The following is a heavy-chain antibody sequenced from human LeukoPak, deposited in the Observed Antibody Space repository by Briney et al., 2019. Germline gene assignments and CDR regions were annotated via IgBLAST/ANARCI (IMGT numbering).Heavy chain of an antibody. V-gene: IGHV4-34*01. CDR3: ARLSGYDWESFYDY. CDR1: GGSFSGYY. J-gene: IGHJ4*02. CDR2: INHSGST. D-gene: IGHD5-12*01. Sequence: SETLSLTCAVYGGSFSGYYWSWIRQPPGKGLEWIGEINHSGSTNYNPSLKSRVTISVHTSKNQFSLKLSSVTAADTAVYYCARLSGYDWESFYDYWGQGTLVIVSS.